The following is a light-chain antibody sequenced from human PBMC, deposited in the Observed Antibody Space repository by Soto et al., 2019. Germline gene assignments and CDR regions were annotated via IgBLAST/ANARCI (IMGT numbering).Light chain of an antibody. V-gene: IGLV2-11*01. Sequence: QSALTQPRSVSGSPGQSVTISCTGTSSDVGGYNYVSWYQQHSGKAPKFMIYDVSKRPSGVPDRFSGSKSGNTASLTISGLQAEDAADYYCCSYAGSYRYVFGTGTKLTVL. CDR3: CSYAGSYRYV. CDR1: SSDVGGYNY. CDR2: DVS. J-gene: IGLJ1*01.